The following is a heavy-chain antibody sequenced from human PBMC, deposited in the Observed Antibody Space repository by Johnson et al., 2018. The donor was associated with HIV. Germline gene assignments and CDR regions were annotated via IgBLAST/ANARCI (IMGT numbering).Heavy chain of an antibody. V-gene: IGHV3-30-3*01. CDR2: ISYDGSNK. CDR3: ARDFIAPELGDAFDI. D-gene: IGHD6-25*01. J-gene: IGHJ3*02. Sequence: QVQLVESGGGVVQPGRSLRLSCAASGLTFSSYAMHWVRQAPGKWLEWVAVISYDGSNKYYADSVKGRFTISRDNSKNTLYLQMNSLRAEDTAVYYCARDFIAPELGDAFDIWGQGTMVTVSS. CDR1: GLTFSSYA.